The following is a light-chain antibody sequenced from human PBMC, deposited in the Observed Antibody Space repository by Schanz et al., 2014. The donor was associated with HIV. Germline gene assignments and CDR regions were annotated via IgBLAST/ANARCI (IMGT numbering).Light chain of an antibody. V-gene: IGLV1-40*01. J-gene: IGLJ3*02. CDR1: TSNIGAGYD. CDR2: GNS. CDR3: SSYAGTNNLWV. Sequence: QSVLAQPPSVSGAPGQDVSISCTGSTSNIGAGYDVHWYQQLPGTAPKLLIYGNSNRPSGVPDRFSGFKSGNTASLTISGLQAEDEADYYCSSYAGTNNLWVFGGGTKLTVL.